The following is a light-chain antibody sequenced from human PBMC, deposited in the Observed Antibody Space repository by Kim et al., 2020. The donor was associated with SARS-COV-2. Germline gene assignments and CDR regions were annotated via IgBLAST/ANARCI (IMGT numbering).Light chain of an antibody. CDR3: QQYGSSPYT. CDR1: QSVSSSY. V-gene: IGKV3-20*01. CDR2: GAS. Sequence: LSPGERATLSGRASQSVSSSYLAWYQQTPGQAPRLLIYGASSRATGIPDRFSGSRSGTDFTLTISRLEPEDFAVYYCQQYGSSPYTFGQGTKLEI. J-gene: IGKJ2*01.